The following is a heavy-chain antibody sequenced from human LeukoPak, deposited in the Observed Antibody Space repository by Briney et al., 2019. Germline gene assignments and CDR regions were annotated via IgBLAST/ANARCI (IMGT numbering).Heavy chain of an antibody. CDR1: GGSISSSSYY. CDR2: IYYSGST. CDR3: ARSTPIVVVVATRGFDY. Sequence: PSETLSLTCTVSGGSISSSSYYWGWIRQPPGKGLEWIGSIYYSGSTYYNPSLKSRVTISVDTSKNQFSLKLSSVTAADTAVYYCARSTPIVVVVATRGFDYWGQGTLVTVSS. J-gene: IGHJ4*02. V-gene: IGHV4-39*07. D-gene: IGHD2-15*01.